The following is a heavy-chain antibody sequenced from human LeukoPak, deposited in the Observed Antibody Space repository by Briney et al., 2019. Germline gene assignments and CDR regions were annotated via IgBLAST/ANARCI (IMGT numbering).Heavy chain of an antibody. CDR2: IYYSGST. J-gene: IGHJ5*02. Sequence: SETLSLTCTVSGGSISSSSYYWGWIRQPPGKGLEWIGSIYYSGSTYYNPSLKSRVTISVDTSKNQFSLKLSSVTAADTAVYYCARAVGQWLKSDWFDPWGQGTLVTVSS. V-gene: IGHV4-39*07. D-gene: IGHD6-19*01. CDR3: ARAVGQWLKSDWFDP. CDR1: GGSISSSSYY.